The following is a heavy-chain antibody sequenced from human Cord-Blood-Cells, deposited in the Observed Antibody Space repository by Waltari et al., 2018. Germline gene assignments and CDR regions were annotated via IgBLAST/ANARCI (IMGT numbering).Heavy chain of an antibody. CDR3: ARPGGCSITSCYGYGMDV. D-gene: IGHD2-2*01. Sequence: EVQLVQSGAEVKKPGESLKISCKGSGYSFTSYWIGWVRQMPGKGLGWMGIIYPGYSDTRYSPSFQGQVTISADKSISTAYLQGSSLKASDNAMYYCARPGGCSITSCYGYGMDVWGQGTTVTVSS. CDR2: IYPGYSDT. J-gene: IGHJ6*02. V-gene: IGHV5-51*01. CDR1: GYSFTSYW.